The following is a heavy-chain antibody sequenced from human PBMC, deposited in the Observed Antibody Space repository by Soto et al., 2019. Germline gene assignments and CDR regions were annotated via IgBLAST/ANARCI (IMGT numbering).Heavy chain of an antibody. CDR3: VRELWGQSDP. J-gene: IGHJ5*02. Sequence: SETLSLTCTVSGGSISSSSYYWAWIRQPPGQGLEWIGSINNSGKTYYKPSLKSRVTISVDTPKNQFSLRLTPVTAAGTAVYYCVRELWGQSDPWGQGTLVTVSS. V-gene: IGHV4-39*01. CDR1: GGSISSSSYY. CDR2: INNSGKT. D-gene: IGHD2-21*01.